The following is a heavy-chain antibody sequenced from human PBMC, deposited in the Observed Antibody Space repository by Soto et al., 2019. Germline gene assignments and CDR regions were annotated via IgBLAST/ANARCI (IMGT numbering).Heavy chain of an antibody. D-gene: IGHD3-22*01. CDR3: AKLKRITMIVVVPDAFDI. CDR1: GFTFSSYA. J-gene: IGHJ3*02. CDR2: ISGSGGST. V-gene: IGHV3-23*01. Sequence: GGSLRLSCAASGFTFSSYAVSWVRQAPGKGLEWVSAISGSGGSTYYADSVKGRFTISRDNSKNTLYLQMNSLRAEDTAVYYCAKLKRITMIVVVPDAFDIWGQGTMVTVSS.